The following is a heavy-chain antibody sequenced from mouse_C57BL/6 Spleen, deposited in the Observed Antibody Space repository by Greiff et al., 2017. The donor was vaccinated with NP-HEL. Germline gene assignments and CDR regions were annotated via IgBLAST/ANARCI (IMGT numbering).Heavy chain of an antibody. D-gene: IGHD2-3*01. Sequence: VQLQQSGAELVRPGTSVKLSCKASGYTFTSYWMHWVKQRPGQGLEWIGVIDPSDSYTNYNQKFKGKATLTVDTSSSAAYMQLSSLTSEDSAVYYGARGGDGYYYYVDYWGQGTTLTVSS. V-gene: IGHV1-59*01. CDR2: IDPSDSYT. CDR1: GYTFTSYW. CDR3: ARGGDGYYYYVDY. J-gene: IGHJ2*01.